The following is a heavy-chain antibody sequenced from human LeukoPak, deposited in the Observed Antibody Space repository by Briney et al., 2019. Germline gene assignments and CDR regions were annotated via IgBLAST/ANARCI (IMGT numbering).Heavy chain of an antibody. D-gene: IGHD6-19*01. CDR1: GGTVSRYA. V-gene: IGHV1-69*01. CDR3: ARGYSSGWYHD. Sequence: ASVKVSCKASGGTVSRYAISWVRQAPGQGLKWMGGIIPIFGTANYAQKFQGRVTITADESTSTAYMELSSLRSEDTAVYYCARGYSSGWYHDWGQGTLVTVSS. J-gene: IGHJ4*02. CDR2: IIPIFGTA.